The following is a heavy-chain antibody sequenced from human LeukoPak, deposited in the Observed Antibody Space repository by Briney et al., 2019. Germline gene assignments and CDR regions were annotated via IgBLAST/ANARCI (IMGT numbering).Heavy chain of an antibody. V-gene: IGHV3-20*04. CDR3: AKSEGDYYYYYMDV. CDR1: GFTFDNYG. Sequence: GGSLRLSCAASGFTFDNYGMSWVRQAPRQGLEWVSAINWNGGGTGYADSVKGRFTISRDNSKNTLYLQMNSLRAEDTAVYYCAKSEGDYYYYYMDVWGKGTTVTVSS. J-gene: IGHJ6*03. CDR2: INWNGGGT. D-gene: IGHD1-14*01.